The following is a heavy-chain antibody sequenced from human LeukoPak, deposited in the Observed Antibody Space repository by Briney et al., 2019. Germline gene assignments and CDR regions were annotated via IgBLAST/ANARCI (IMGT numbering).Heavy chain of an antibody. J-gene: IGHJ5*02. CDR3: ARLVDTPVIRGYYFDP. V-gene: IGHV4-61*02. Sequence: PSQTLSLTCTVSGVSVSSGSYYWSWIRQPAGKGLEWIGRIYISGSTNYNSSLRGRVTMSIDTSKNQFSLTLTSVTAADTAVYYCARLVDTPVIRGYYFDPCGQGTLVTVSS. D-gene: IGHD3-22*01. CDR2: IYISGST. CDR1: GVSVSSGSYY.